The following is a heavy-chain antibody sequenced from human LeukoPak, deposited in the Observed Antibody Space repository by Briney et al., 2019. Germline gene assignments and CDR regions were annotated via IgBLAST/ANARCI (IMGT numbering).Heavy chain of an antibody. Sequence: SETLSLTCTVSGGPISSSSYYWGWIRQPPGKGLEWIGSIYYSGSTYYNPSLKSRVTISVDTSKNQFSLKLSSVTAADTAVYYCARRPYSSSSGRMHYFDYWGQGTLVTVSS. V-gene: IGHV4-39*01. CDR1: GGPISSSSYY. CDR2: IYYSGST. J-gene: IGHJ4*02. CDR3: ARRPYSSSSGRMHYFDY. D-gene: IGHD6-6*01.